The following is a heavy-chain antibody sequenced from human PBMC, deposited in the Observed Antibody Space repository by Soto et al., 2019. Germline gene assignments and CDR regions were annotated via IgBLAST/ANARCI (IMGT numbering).Heavy chain of an antibody. CDR1: GYTFTSYS. Sequence: GASVKVSCKASGYTFTSYSMHWVRQAPGQGLEWMGIINPSSGRTSYAQNFQGRVTMTRDTSTSIVYMEMSSLKSEDTAVYYCAREHNFRFILYGMDVWGQGTTVTVSS. V-gene: IGHV1-46*01. CDR2: INPSSGRT. D-gene: IGHD2-15*01. J-gene: IGHJ6*02. CDR3: AREHNFRFILYGMDV.